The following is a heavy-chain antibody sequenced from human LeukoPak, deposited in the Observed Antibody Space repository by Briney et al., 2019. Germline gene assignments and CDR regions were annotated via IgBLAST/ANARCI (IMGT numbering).Heavy chain of an antibody. Sequence: GGSLRLSCAASGFTFGDCGMSWVRQAPGKGLEWVSAISGSGGSTYYADSVKGRFTISRDNSKNTLYLQMNSLRAEDTAVYYCAKDIGVVPAATFDYWGQGTLVTVSS. CDR3: AKDIGVVPAATFDY. D-gene: IGHD2-2*01. V-gene: IGHV3-23*01. J-gene: IGHJ4*02. CDR1: GFTFGDCG. CDR2: ISGSGGST.